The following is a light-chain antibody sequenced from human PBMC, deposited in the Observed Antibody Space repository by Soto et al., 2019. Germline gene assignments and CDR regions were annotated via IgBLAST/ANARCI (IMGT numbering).Light chain of an antibody. V-gene: IGLV1-40*01. Sequence: QSVLTQPPSVSGAPGQRVTISCTGRSSNIGAGYDVHWYQQLPGTAPKLLIYGNSNRPSGVPDRFSGSKSGTSASLAITGLQAEDEADYYCQSYDISLSVVFGGGTKLTVL. CDR3: QSYDISLSVV. CDR2: GNS. CDR1: SSNIGAGYD. J-gene: IGLJ2*01.